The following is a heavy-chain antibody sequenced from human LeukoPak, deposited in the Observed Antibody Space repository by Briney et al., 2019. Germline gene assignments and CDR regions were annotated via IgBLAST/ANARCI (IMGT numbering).Heavy chain of an antibody. Sequence: SQTLSLTCTVSGGSISSGDYYWSWIRQPPGKGLEWIGYIYYSGSTYYNPSLKSRVTISLDTSKNQFSLKLSSVTAADTAVYYCARDLLYCSSTSCHNNWFDPWGQGTLVTVSS. CDR2: IYYSGST. D-gene: IGHD2-2*01. CDR1: GGSISSGDYY. V-gene: IGHV4-30-4*08. CDR3: ARDLLYCSSTSCHNNWFDP. J-gene: IGHJ5*02.